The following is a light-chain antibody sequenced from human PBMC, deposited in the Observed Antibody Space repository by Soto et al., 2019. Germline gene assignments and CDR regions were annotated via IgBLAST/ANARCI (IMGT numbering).Light chain of an antibody. J-gene: IGLJ2*01. CDR3: SSNAGSIIVV. CDR1: SSDVGNYNY. V-gene: IGLV2-8*01. CDR2: EVS. Sequence: QSALTQPPSASGSPGQSVTISCTGTSSDVGNYNYVSWYQQHPGKAPKLMIYEVSKRPSGVPDRFSGSKSGNTASLTVSGPQSEDEADYYCSSNAGSIIVVFGGGTKLTVL.